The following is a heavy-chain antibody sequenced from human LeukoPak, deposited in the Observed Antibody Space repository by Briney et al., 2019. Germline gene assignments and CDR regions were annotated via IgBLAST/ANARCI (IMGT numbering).Heavy chain of an antibody. D-gene: IGHD4-17*01. Sequence: ASVKVSCKASGYTFTSYDINWVRQATGQGLEWMGWMNPNSGNTGYAQKFQGRVTMTRNASISTAYMELSSLRSEDTAVYYCATRRRGDYTPLLHYYMDVWGKGTTVTVSS. CDR1: GYTFTSYD. J-gene: IGHJ6*03. CDR3: ATRRRGDYTPLLHYYMDV. CDR2: MNPNSGNT. V-gene: IGHV1-8*01.